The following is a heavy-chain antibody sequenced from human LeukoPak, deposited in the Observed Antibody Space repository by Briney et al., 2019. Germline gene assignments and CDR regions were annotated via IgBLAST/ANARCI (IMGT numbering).Heavy chain of an antibody. CDR2: ISNNGGYT. D-gene: IGHD6-6*01. Sequence: GGSLRLSCAASGFTFSSSAMSWVRQAPGKGLEWVSAISNNGGYTYYADSVQGRFTISRDNSKSTLCLQMNSLRAEDTAVYYCAKDLAGRHYGMDVWGQGTTVTVSS. J-gene: IGHJ6*02. V-gene: IGHV3-23*01. CDR1: GFTFSSSA. CDR3: AKDLAGRHYGMDV.